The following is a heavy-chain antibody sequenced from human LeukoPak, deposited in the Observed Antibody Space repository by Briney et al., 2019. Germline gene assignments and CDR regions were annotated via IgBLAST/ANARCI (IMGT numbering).Heavy chain of an antibody. D-gene: IGHD5-18*01. CDR2: ISVYNGNT. V-gene: IGHV1-18*01. Sequence: ASVKVSCKASGYTFTSYGISWVRQAPGQGLEWMGWISVYNGNTNYAQKLQGRVTMTTDTSTSTAYMELRSLRSDDTAVYYCARLGYSYGSYYFDYWGQGTLVTVSS. CDR1: GYTFTSYG. CDR3: ARLGYSYGSYYFDY. J-gene: IGHJ4*02.